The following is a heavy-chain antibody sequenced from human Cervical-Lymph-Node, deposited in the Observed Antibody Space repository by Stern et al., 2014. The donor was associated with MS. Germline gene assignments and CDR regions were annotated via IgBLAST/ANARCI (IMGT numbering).Heavy chain of an antibody. D-gene: IGHD1-1*01. CDR1: GYTFTNTC. CDR3: ARGDDKTSYDY. CDR2: VSTYNGNT. V-gene: IGHV1-18*01. J-gene: IGHJ4*02. Sequence: QMQLVQSGAEVKKPGASVKVSCKASGYTFTNTCIHWVRLAPGQGPEWMGWVSTYNGNTKYAQKRRGRVTMTTDTSTSTAYMELRSLRSDDTAVYYCARGDDKTSYDYWGQGTLVTVSS.